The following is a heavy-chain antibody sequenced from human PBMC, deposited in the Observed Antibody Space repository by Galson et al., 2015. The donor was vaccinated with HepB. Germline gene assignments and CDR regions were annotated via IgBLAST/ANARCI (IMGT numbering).Heavy chain of an antibody. Sequence: SVKLSWKASGYTFTSYAMHWLRRASGQRLEWMGWINAGNGNTKYSQKFQGRVTITRDTSASTAYMELSSLRSEDTAVYYCARVTKKDGQQLGNPFDYWGQGTLVTVSS. CDR1: GYTFTSYA. D-gene: IGHD6-13*01. J-gene: IGHJ4*02. CDR3: ARVTKKDGQQLGNPFDY. V-gene: IGHV1-3*01. CDR2: INAGNGNT.